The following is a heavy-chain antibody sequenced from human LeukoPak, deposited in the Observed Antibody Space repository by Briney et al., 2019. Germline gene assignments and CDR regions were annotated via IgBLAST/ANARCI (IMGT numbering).Heavy chain of an antibody. CDR2: ISGSGGST. Sequence: GGSLRLSCTASGFTFSRYAMNWVRQAPGKGLEWVSTISGSGGSTYYADSVKGRFTISRDNSKNTLYLQMNSLRAEDTAVYYCAKDWHDTSGYYYRTALFDYWGQGTLVTVSS. J-gene: IGHJ4*02. V-gene: IGHV3-23*01. CDR1: GFTFSRYA. CDR3: AKDWHDTSGYYYRTALFDY. D-gene: IGHD3-22*01.